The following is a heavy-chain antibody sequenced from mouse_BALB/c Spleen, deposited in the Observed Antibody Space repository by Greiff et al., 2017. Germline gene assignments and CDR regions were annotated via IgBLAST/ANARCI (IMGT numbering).Heavy chain of an antibody. J-gene: IGHJ1*01. CDR2: INPSNGGT. CDR1: GYTFTSYY. V-gene: IGHV1S81*02. CDR3: TREGGYDGYWYFDV. D-gene: IGHD2-2*01. Sequence: QVQLQQSGAELVKPGASVKLSCKASGYTFTSYYMYWVKQRPGQGLEWIGEINPSNGGTNFNEKFKSKATLTVDKSSSTAYMQLSSLTSEDSAVYYGTREGGYDGYWYFDVWGAGTTVTVSS.